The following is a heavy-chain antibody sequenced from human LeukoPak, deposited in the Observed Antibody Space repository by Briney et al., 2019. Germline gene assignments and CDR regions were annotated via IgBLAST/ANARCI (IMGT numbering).Heavy chain of an antibody. J-gene: IGHJ6*03. CDR1: GFTFSSYS. CDR3: ARDAAVQQLGYYYYMDV. V-gene: IGHV3-48*01. D-gene: IGHD6-13*01. CDR2: ISSSSSTI. Sequence: PGGSLRLSCAASGFTFSSYSMNWVRQAPGKGLEWVSYISSSSSTIYYADSVKGRFTISRDNAKNSLYLQMNSLRAEDTAVYYCARDAAVQQLGYYYYMDVWGKGTTVTVSS.